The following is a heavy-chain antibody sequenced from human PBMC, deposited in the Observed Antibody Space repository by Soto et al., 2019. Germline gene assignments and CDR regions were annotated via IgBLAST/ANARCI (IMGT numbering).Heavy chain of an antibody. D-gene: IGHD3-9*01. CDR2: ISAYNGNT. Sequence: ASVKVSCKASGYTFTSYGISWVRQAPGQGLEWMGWISAYNGNTNYAQKLQGRVTMTTDTSTSTAYMELRSLRSDDTAVYYCARGRVLRFFGWLASDYYYGMDVWGQGTTVTVSS. CDR1: GYTFTSYG. CDR3: ARGRVLRFFGWLASDYYYGMDV. J-gene: IGHJ6*02. V-gene: IGHV1-18*01.